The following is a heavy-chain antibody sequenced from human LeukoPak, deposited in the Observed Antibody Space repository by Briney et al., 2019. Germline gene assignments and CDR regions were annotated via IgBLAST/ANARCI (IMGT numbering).Heavy chain of an antibody. CDR3: ARRYGSRTYYNRVGAFDI. V-gene: IGHV5-51*01. J-gene: IGHJ3*02. Sequence: GESLKISCKGSGYSFTNYWIGWVRQMPGKGLEWMGMIYPGDSDTRYSPSFQGQVTISADKSISTAYLQWSSLKASDTAMYYCARRYGSRTYYNRVGAFDIWGQGTMVTVSS. CDR2: IYPGDSDT. D-gene: IGHD3-10*01. CDR1: GYSFTNYW.